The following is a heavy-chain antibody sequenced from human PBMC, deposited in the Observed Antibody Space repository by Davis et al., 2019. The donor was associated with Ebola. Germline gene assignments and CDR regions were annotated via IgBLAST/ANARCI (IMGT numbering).Heavy chain of an antibody. Sequence: GESLKISCAASGFTFSSYSMNWVRQAPGKGLEWVSSISSSSSYIYYADSVKGRFTISRDNSKNTLYLQMNSLRAEDTAVYYCARGRGSYYFDYWGQGTLVTVSS. J-gene: IGHJ4*02. CDR2: ISSSSSYI. V-gene: IGHV3-21*04. CDR3: ARGRGSYYFDY. CDR1: GFTFSSYS. D-gene: IGHD1-26*01.